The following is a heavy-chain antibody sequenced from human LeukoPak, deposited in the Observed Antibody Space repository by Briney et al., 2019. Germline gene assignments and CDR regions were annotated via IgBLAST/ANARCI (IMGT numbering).Heavy chain of an antibody. Sequence: PSETLSLTCTVSGGSISSYYWSWIRQPPGKGLEWIGYIYYSGSTDYNPSLKSRVTISVDTSKNQFSLKLSSVTAADTAVYYCARDQYYYDSSGYSGLDYWGQGTLVTVSS. V-gene: IGHV4-59*12. CDR2: IYYSGST. CDR1: GGSISSYY. CDR3: ARDQYYYDSSGYSGLDY. D-gene: IGHD3-22*01. J-gene: IGHJ4*02.